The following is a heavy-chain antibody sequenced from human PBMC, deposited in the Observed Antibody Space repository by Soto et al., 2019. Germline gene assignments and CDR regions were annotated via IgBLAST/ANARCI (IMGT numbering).Heavy chain of an antibody. V-gene: IGHV4-34*01. D-gene: IGHD4-17*01. CDR2: INHSGRT. J-gene: IGHJ5*02. CDR1: GGSFNGYF. CDR3: ALGCDYGDYACFDP. Sequence: QVQLQQWGAGLLKPSETLSLTCAVYGGSFNGYFWSWIRQSPGKGLEWIGEINHSGRTNYNPSLTTRGTTSADTSKNALSLKLHSVTAAHTAVYSCALGCDYGDYACFDPCCQATLVTVSS.